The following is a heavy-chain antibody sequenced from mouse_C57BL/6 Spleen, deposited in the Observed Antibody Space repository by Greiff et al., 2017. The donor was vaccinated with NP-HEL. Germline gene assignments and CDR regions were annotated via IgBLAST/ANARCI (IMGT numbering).Heavy chain of an antibody. CDR3: ARSPSYYGSSYWYFDV. Sequence: EVKVEESGGGLVQPGGSLSLSCAASGFTFTDYYMSWVRQPPGKALEWLGFIRNKANGYTTEYSASVKGRFTISRDNSQSILYLQMNALRAEDSATYYCARSPSYYGSSYWYFDVWGTGTTVTVSS. D-gene: IGHD1-1*01. CDR1: GFTFTDYY. V-gene: IGHV7-3*01. CDR2: IRNKANGYTT. J-gene: IGHJ1*03.